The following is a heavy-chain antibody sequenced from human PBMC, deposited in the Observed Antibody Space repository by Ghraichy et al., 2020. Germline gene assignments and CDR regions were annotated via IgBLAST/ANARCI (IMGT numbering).Heavy chain of an antibody. CDR3: ARARSGLGVYYYYGMDV. J-gene: IGHJ6*02. V-gene: IGHV4-4*07. Sequence: SETLSLTCTVSGGSISSYYWSWIRQPAGKGLEWIGRIYTSGSTNYNPSLKSRVTMSVDTSKNQFSLKLSSVTAADTAVYYCARARSGLGVYYYYGMDVWGQGTTVTFSS. D-gene: IGHD3-3*01. CDR1: GGSISSYY. CDR2: IYTSGST.